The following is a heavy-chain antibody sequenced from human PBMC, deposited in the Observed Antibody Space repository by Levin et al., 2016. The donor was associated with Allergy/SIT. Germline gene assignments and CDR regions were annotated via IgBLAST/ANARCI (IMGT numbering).Heavy chain of an antibody. CDR2: IRWDGGTS. Sequence: GGSLRLSCAASGFTFDDFTMHWVRQAPGKGLEWVSLIRWDGGTSYYADSVKGRFTISRDNRKNSLYLQLTSLRPEDTALYYCAKEGIVAGAFDYWGQGTLVTVSS. J-gene: IGHJ4*02. V-gene: IGHV3-43*01. CDR1: GFTFDDFT. D-gene: IGHD6-19*01. CDR3: AKEGIVAGAFDY.